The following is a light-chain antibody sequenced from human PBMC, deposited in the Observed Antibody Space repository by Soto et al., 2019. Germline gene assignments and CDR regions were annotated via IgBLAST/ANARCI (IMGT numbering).Light chain of an antibody. V-gene: IGLV2-14*01. CDR3: SSYTSSFTPYV. Sequence: QSALTQPASVSGSPGQSITISCTGTSSDVGGYNYVSWYQQHPGKAPKLLIYEVSNRPSGVSNRFSGSKSGNTASLTISGLQAEDEADYYCSSYTSSFTPYVFGSGTKVTVL. CDR1: SSDVGGYNY. CDR2: EVS. J-gene: IGLJ1*01.